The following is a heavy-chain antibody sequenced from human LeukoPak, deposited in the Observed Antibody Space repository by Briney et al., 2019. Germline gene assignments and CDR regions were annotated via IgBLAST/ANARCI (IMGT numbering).Heavy chain of an antibody. CDR2: IKQDGSEK. CDR3: ARDSELTPLDY. V-gene: IGHV3-7*01. Sequence: QPGGSLRLSCAVSGFTFSSYWMSWVRQAPGKGLEWVANIKQDGSEKYYVDSVKGRFTISRDNAKNSLYLQMNSLRAEDTAVYYCARDSELTPLDYWGQGTLVTVSS. J-gene: IGHJ4*02. D-gene: IGHD1-26*01. CDR1: GFTFSSYW.